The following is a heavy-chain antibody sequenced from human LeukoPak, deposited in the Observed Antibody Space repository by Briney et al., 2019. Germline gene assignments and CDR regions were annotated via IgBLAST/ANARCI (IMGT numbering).Heavy chain of an antibody. J-gene: IGHJ4*02. CDR3: ARDGGGMVGALYYFDS. D-gene: IGHD1-26*01. CDR2: ISSSSSFI. V-gene: IGHV3-21*01. Sequence: GGSLRLSYLASGFTFSSYSMNWVRQAPGKGLEWVSSISSSSSFIYYADSVKGRFTISRDNAKNSLYLQMNSLRAEDTAVYYCARDGGGMVGALYYFDSWGQGTLVTVSS. CDR1: GFTFSSYS.